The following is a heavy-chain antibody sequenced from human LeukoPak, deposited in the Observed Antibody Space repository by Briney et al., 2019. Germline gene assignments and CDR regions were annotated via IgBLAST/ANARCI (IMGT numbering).Heavy chain of an antibody. CDR3: ARSITMIPEDY. J-gene: IGHJ4*02. CDR1: GFTFRDYA. Sequence: GGSLRLSCAASGFTFRDYAMTWVRQAPGKGLEWVAYIRAGGSETYYVDSVRGRFTISRDSAKNSLLLQMNSLRAEDTAVYHCARSITMIPEDYWGQGTLVTVSS. V-gene: IGHV3-7*01. D-gene: IGHD3-22*01. CDR2: IRAGGSET.